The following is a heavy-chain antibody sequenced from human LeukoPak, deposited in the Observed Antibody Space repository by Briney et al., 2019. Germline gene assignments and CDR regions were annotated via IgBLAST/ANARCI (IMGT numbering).Heavy chain of an antibody. V-gene: IGHV3-74*01. Sequence: PGGSLRLSCAASGFTFSTYWMHWVRQAPGKGLVWVSRFNSDGRSTYYADSVKGRLTISRDNSKSTLYLQMNSLRAEDTAVYHCAKKSGDHFHFDFWGQGTLVTVSS. CDR3: AKKSGDHFHFDF. CDR2: FNSDGRST. J-gene: IGHJ4*02. D-gene: IGHD2-21*01. CDR1: GFTFSTYW.